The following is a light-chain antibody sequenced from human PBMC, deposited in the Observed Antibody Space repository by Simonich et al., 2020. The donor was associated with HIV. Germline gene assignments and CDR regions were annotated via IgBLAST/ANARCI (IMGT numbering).Light chain of an antibody. CDR2: DTA. Sequence: QAVVTQEPSLTVSPGGTVTLTCGYSTGAVTNGHDTYWYQYKPGQALGTLNYDTANKHSGTPARFAGSLLGGKAALTLSGAQPEDDADYYCLLSYSGVVVFGGGTKLTVL. V-gene: IGLV7-46*01. CDR1: TGAVTNGHD. CDR3: LLSYSGVVV. J-gene: IGLJ2*01.